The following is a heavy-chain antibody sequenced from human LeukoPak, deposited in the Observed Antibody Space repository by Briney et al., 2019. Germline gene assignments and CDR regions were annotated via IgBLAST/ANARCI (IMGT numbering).Heavy chain of an antibody. CDR3: ARDLGYSYGYFDY. D-gene: IGHD5-18*01. Sequence: SETLSLTCAVYGGSFSGYYWSWIRQPPGKGLEWIGEINHSGSTNYNPSLKSRVTMSVDTSKNQFSLKLSSVTAADTAVYYCARDLGYSYGYFDYWGQGTLVTVSS. CDR2: INHSGST. CDR1: GGSFSGYY. V-gene: IGHV4-34*01. J-gene: IGHJ4*02.